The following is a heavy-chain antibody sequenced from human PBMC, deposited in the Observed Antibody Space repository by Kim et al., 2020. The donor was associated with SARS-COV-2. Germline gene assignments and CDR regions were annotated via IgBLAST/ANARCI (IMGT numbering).Heavy chain of an antibody. CDR2: ISRSSSNT. Sequence: GGSLRLSCAASGFTVSDYYMSWIRQAPGKGLEWVSYISRSSSNTNYAASVKGRSTISRDNANNSLFMQMSSLTAEDTAAYSCARALLSYYDSSGYDYFD. V-gene: IGHV3-11*05. CDR1: GFTVSDYY. J-gene: IGHJ4*01. CDR3: ARALLSYYDSSGYDYFD. D-gene: IGHD3-22*01.